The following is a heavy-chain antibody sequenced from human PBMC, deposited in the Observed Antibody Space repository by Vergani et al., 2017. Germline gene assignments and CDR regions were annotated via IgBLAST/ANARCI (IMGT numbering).Heavy chain of an antibody. J-gene: IGHJ4*02. CDR3: ARQDYDILTGAHIDIDY. CDR2: IKQDGSEK. V-gene: IGHV3-7*01. Sequence: EVQLVESGGGLVQPGGSLRLSCAASGFTFSSYWMSWVRQAPGKGLEWVANIKQDGSEKYYVDSVKGRFTISRDNAKNTPYLQMNSLRAEDTAVYYCARQDYDILTGAHIDIDYWGQGTLVTVSS. D-gene: IGHD3-9*01. CDR1: GFTFSSYW.